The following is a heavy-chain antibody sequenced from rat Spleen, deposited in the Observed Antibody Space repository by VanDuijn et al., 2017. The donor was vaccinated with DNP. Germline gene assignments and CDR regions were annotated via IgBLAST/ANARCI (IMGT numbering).Heavy chain of an antibody. J-gene: IGHJ2*01. V-gene: IGHV2-30*01. Sequence: QLQLKESGPGLVQPSRTLSLACTVSGFSLTSHHVHWVRQPSGKGREWIGVIWTGGSTEYNSALKSRLSISRDTSKSQVFLKMNSLQTEDTATYYCARAVNYPGTPLDYWGQGVMVTVSS. CDR3: ARAVNYPGTPLDY. CDR2: IWTGGST. CDR1: GFSLTSHH. D-gene: IGHD1-4*01.